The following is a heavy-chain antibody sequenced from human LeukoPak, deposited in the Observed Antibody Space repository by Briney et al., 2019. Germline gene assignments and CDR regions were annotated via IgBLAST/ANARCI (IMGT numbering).Heavy chain of an antibody. CDR2: INHVGTT. D-gene: IGHD3-10*01. V-gene: IGHV4-34*01. J-gene: IGHJ4*02. CDR1: GGHFNRFY. Sequence: SETLSLTCAVYGGHFNRFYWSWIRQPPGKGLEWIGEINHVGTTNNNPSLKSRVSISVDPSKNQMSLKLTSVTAADTAVYYCARLGGRPGHYGSEPSWDYWGQGTLVTVSS. CDR3: ARLGGRPGHYGSEPSWDY.